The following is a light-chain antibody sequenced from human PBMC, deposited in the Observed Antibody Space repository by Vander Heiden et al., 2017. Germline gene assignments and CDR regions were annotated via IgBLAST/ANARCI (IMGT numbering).Light chain of an antibody. CDR1: QSISSW. CDR2: KAS. J-gene: IGKJ1*01. Sequence: DIEMSQSLYPLCVSGGGRHAIIRRPSQSISSWLAWYQQKPGKAPKLLIYKASSLESGVPSRFSGSGSGTEFTLTISSRQPDDFATYYCQQDHSSPCTFGQGTKVEIK. V-gene: IGKV1-5*03. CDR3: QQDHSSPCT.